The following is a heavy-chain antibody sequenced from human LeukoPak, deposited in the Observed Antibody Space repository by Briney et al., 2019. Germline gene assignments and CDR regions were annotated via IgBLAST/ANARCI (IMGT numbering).Heavy chain of an antibody. CDR3: ARQGGVVTATQNWFDP. D-gene: IGHD2-21*02. J-gene: IGHJ5*02. V-gene: IGHV4-59*08. Sequence: PSETLSLTCTVSGGSTSSYYWSWIRQPPGKGLEWIGYIYYSGSTNYNPSLKSRVTISVDTSKNQFSLKLSSVTAADTAVYYCARQGGVVTATQNWFDPWGQGTLVTVSS. CDR1: GGSTSSYY. CDR2: IYYSGST.